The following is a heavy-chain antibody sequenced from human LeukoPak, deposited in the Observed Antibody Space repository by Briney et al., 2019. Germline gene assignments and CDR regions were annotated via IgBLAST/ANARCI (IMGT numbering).Heavy chain of an antibody. V-gene: IGHV1-2*02. J-gene: IGHJ6*03. CDR1: GYTFTGYY. CDR2: INPNSGGT. CDR3: ARDLSGSYYYMDV. Sequence: ASVKVSCKASGYTFTGYYMHWVRQAPGQGLEWMGWINPNSGGTNYAQKFQGRVTMTRDTSISTAYMELSRLRSDDTTVYYCARDLSGSYYYMDVWGKGTTVTVSS. D-gene: IGHD6-25*01.